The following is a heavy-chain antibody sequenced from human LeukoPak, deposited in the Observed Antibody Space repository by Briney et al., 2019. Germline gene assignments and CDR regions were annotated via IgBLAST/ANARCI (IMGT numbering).Heavy chain of an antibody. Sequence: GGSLRLSCAASGFTFSNYAMSWVRQAPGKGLEWVSALSGSGGSTYYADSVKGRFTISRDNSKNTLYLQMNSLRAEDTAVYYCAKDTGRRTVVTAMPDNTDYWGQGTLVTVSS. D-gene: IGHD2-21*02. CDR3: AKDTGRRTVVTAMPDNTDY. J-gene: IGHJ4*02. CDR1: GFTFSNYA. V-gene: IGHV3-23*01. CDR2: LSGSGGST.